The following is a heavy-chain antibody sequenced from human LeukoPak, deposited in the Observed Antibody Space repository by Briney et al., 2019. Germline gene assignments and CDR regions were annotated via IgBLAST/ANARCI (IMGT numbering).Heavy chain of an antibody. J-gene: IGHJ6*03. CDR3: ARGPTVTTVSNYYYYYMDV. Sequence: SVKVSCKASGGTFSSYAISWVRQAPGQGLEWMGGIIPIFGTANYAQKFQGRVTSTTDESTSTAYMELSSLRSEDTAVYYCARGPTVTTVSNYYYYYMDVWGKGTTVTVSS. D-gene: IGHD4-11*01. V-gene: IGHV1-69*05. CDR1: GGTFSSYA. CDR2: IIPIFGTA.